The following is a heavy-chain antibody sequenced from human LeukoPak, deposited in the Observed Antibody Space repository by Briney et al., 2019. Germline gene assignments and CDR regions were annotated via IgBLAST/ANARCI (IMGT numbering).Heavy chain of an antibody. Sequence: ASVKVSCKASGYTITGYYMHWVRQAPGQGLEWMGRINPNSGGTNSAQKFQGRITMTRDTSISTAYMELSRLRSDDTAVYYCASLLVAGVASVDYWGQGTLVTVSS. CDR3: ASLLVAGVASVDY. D-gene: IGHD6-19*01. J-gene: IGHJ4*02. V-gene: IGHV1-2*06. CDR1: GYTITGYY. CDR2: INPNSGGT.